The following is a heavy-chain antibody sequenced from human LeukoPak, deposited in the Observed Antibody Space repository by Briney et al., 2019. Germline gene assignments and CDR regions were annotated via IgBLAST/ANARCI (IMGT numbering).Heavy chain of an antibody. Sequence: GALRLSCAASGFTFSSYGMHWVRQAPGKGLEWVAVISYDGSNKYYADSVKGRFTISRDNSKNTLYLQMNSLRAEDTAVYYCAESNYYDSSGFDYWGQGTLVTVSS. CDR3: AESNYYDSSGFDY. CDR1: GFTFSSYG. CDR2: ISYDGSNK. V-gene: IGHV3-30*18. J-gene: IGHJ4*02. D-gene: IGHD3-22*01.